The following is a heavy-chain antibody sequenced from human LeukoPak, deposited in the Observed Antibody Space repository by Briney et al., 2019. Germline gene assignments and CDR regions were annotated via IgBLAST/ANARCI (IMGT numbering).Heavy chain of an antibody. CDR3: ARGNTRTPVDY. CDR2: IYHSGST. Sequence: SETLSPTCAVSGGSISSSNWWNWVRQPPGKGLEWIGEIYHSGSTNYNPSLKSRVTISVDTSKNQFSLKLSSVTAADTAVYYCARGNTRTPVDYWGQGTLVTVSS. V-gene: IGHV4-4*02. J-gene: IGHJ4*02. CDR1: GGSISSSNW. D-gene: IGHD1/OR15-1a*01.